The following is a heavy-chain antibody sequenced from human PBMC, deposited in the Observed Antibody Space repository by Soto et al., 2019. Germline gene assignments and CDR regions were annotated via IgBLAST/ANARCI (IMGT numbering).Heavy chain of an antibody. D-gene: IGHD2-15*01. J-gene: IGHJ3*02. CDR1: GLTVINNY. Sequence: GGSLRLSCAASGLTVINNYMTWVRQAPGKGLEWVSIIYGDGHTYYADAVKGRFTISRDNSKNTLNLQMNSLTAEDTAVYYCGGVGWHLRGRAFVIWGKGTLVTVS. CDR2: IYGDGHT. CDR3: GGVGWHLRGRAFVI. V-gene: IGHV3-66*01.